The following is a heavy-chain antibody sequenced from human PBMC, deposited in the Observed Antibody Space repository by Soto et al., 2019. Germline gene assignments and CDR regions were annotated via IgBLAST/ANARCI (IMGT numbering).Heavy chain of an antibody. D-gene: IGHD1-26*01. CDR1: GFTFSSYA. J-gene: IGHJ4*02. CDR2: ISGSGGST. V-gene: IGHV3-23*01. CDR3: ARRGSGGYYAY. Sequence: EVQLLESGGGLVQPGGSLRLSCAASGFTFSSYAMSWVRQAPGKGLERVSVISGSGGSTYYADSVKGRFTISRDNSKNTLNLQMNSLRAEDTAVYYWARRGSGGYYAYWGQGTLVTVSS.